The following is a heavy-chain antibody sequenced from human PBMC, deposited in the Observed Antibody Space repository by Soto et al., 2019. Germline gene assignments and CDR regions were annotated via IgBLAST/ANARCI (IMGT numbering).Heavy chain of an antibody. CDR3: ERGRIQLWYPFDD. Sequence: PSETLSLTCTVSGRSISSYYWSWIRQPPGKGLEWIGYIYYSGSTNYNPSLKSRVTISVDTSKNQFSLKLRSVTAADTAVYYCERGRIQLWYPFDDWGQGTLVTVS. J-gene: IGHJ4*02. V-gene: IGHV4-59*01. CDR1: GRSISSYY. CDR2: IYYSGST. D-gene: IGHD5-18*01.